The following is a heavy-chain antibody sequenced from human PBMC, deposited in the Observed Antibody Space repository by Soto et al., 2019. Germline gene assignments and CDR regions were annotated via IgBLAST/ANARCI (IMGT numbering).Heavy chain of an antibody. V-gene: IGHV4-34*01. J-gene: IGHJ6*02. CDR2: INHSGST. CDR1: GGSFSGYY. CDR3: ARVPRIAAAGTRAPYYYYCMDF. Sequence: PSETLSLTCAVYGGSFSGYYWSWIRQPPGKGLEWIGEINHSGSTNYNPSLKSRVTISVDTSKNQFSLKLSSVTAADTAVYYCARVPRIAAAGTRAPYYYYCMDFWGQGTTVTVSS. D-gene: IGHD6-13*01.